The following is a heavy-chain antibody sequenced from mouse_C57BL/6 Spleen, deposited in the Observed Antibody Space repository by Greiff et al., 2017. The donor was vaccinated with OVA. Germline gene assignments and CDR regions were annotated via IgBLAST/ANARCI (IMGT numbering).Heavy chain of an antibody. CDR3: ARDYYGSSYQAWFAY. Sequence: EVQGVESGPELVKPGASVKMSCKASGYTFTDYYMHWVKQSHGKSLEWIGYIYPNNGGNGYNQKFKGKATLTVDKSSSTAYMELRSLTSEDSAVYYCARDYYGSSYQAWFAYWGQGTLVTVSA. D-gene: IGHD1-1*01. CDR2: IYPNNGGN. J-gene: IGHJ3*01. V-gene: IGHV1-34*01. CDR1: GYTFTDYY.